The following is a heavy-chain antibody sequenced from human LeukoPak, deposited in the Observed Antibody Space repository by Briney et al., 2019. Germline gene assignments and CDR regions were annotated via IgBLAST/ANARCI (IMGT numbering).Heavy chain of an antibody. J-gene: IGHJ4*02. CDR2: IKQDGGEK. CDR1: GFTFSSYW. V-gene: IGHV3-7*01. Sequence: PGGSLRLSCAASGFTFSSYWMSWVRQAPGKGLEWVANIKQDGGEKYHVDSVVGRFTISKDNAKNLLYLQMNSLRAEDTAVYYCAREVHASFDYWGQGTLVTVSS. D-gene: IGHD2-2*01. CDR3: AREVHASFDY.